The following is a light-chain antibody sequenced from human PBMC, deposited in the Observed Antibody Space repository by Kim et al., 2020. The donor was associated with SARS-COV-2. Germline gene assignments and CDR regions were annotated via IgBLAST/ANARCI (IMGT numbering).Light chain of an antibody. CDR1: KLGDKY. V-gene: IGLV3-1*01. CDR2: QDN. Sequence: SGSPGQTASITCSGDKLGDKYACWYQQKPGQSPVLVIYQDNKRPSGIPERFSGSNSGNTATLTISGTQAMDEADYYCQTWDSITVVFGGGTKLTVL. CDR3: QTWDSITVV. J-gene: IGLJ2*01.